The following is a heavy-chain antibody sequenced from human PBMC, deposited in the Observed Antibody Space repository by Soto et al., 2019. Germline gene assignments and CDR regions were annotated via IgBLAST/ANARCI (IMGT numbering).Heavy chain of an antibody. V-gene: IGHV3-23*01. D-gene: IGHD4-17*01. J-gene: IGHJ4*02. CDR3: AKPQVYYGGEGFYNFDY. CDR2: ISGSGGPT. Sequence: EVHLLESGGGLVQPGGSLRLSCAASGFTFSSYVMSWVRQAPGKGLEWVSTISGSGGPTYYADSVRGRSTISRDNSKNTLYLKMNSLRTEDTAVYYCAKPQVYYGGEGFYNFDYWGQGTLVSVAS. CDR1: GFTFSSYV.